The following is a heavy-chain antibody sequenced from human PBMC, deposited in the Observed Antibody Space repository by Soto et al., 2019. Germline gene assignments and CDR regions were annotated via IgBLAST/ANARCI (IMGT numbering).Heavy chain of an antibody. CDR2: IYYSGST. J-gene: IGHJ5*02. D-gene: IGHD6-13*01. V-gene: IGHV4-59*01. CDR3: ARVVSYNNDSWYGEGNWFAP. Sequence: RIRQPTGKGLEWIGYIYYSGSTNYNPSLKSRVTISVDTSKNQFSLKLSSVTAADTAVYYCARVVSYNNDSWYGEGNWFAPWGQRTLVTVSS.